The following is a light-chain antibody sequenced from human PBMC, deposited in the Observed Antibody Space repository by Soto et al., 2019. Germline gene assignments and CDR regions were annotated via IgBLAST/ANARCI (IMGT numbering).Light chain of an antibody. V-gene: IGLV3-21*04. CDR2: YDG. CDR1: NIGTKS. Sequence: SYELTQPPSVSLAPGKTARVTCGGDNIGTKSVHWYQQKPGQAPVVVIYYDGDRPSGIPERFSGSKSANTATLIISSVEAGDEADYYCQVWDSTTDQVVFGGGTKLTVL. J-gene: IGLJ2*01. CDR3: QVWDSTTDQVV.